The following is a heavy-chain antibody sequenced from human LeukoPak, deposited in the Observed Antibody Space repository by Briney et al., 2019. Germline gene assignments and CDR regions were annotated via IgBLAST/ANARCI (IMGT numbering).Heavy chain of an antibody. D-gene: IGHD3-22*01. V-gene: IGHV1-69*05. Sequence: SVKVSCKASGGTFSSYAISWVRQAHGRGLEWMGRINPIFGTANYAQKFQGRVTITTDESTSTAYTELSSLRSEDTAVYYCARDRTMIVGFAFDIWGQGTMVTVSS. CDR1: GGTFSSYA. J-gene: IGHJ3*02. CDR2: INPIFGTA. CDR3: ARDRTMIVGFAFDI.